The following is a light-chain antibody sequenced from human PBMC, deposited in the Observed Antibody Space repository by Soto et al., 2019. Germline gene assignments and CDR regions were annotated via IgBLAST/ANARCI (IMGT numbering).Light chain of an antibody. CDR2: EAT. V-gene: IGKV1-5*01. Sequence: DIPMTQSPSTLSASVGDRVTITCRASQSIGTWLAWYQHKPGRAPKVLISEATSLESGVPSRFSASGSGTEFSLTISGLLPDDFATYYCQHYGSYSGTFGQGTKVEIK. CDR3: QHYGSYSGT. J-gene: IGKJ2*01. CDR1: QSIGTW.